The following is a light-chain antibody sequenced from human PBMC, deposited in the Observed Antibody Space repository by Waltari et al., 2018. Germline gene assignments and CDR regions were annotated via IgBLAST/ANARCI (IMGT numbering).Light chain of an antibody. J-gene: IGKJ4*01. V-gene: IGKV3-11*01. CDR1: RNVEIY. CDR2: DTS. Sequence: EVLLNQSPATLPLSPGDRATLSCRASRNVEIYLPWYQHRPGQPPRLLIYDTSNRATDIPARFRGRGSGTDFTLTISSLEPEDFAVYYCQQRKFWPPLTFGGGTKVEIK. CDR3: QQRKFWPPLT.